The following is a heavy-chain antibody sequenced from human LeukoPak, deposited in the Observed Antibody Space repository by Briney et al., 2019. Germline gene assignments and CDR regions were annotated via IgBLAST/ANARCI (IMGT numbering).Heavy chain of an antibody. V-gene: IGHV3-15*01. Sequence: PGGSLRLSCAASGFTFSNAWMSWVRQAPGKGLEWVGRIKSKTDGGTTDYAAPVKGRFTISRDNSKNTLYLQMNSLRAEDTAVYYCAKDRGYCGGDCYSGDLQRGVDYWGQGTLVTVSS. CDR3: AKDRGYCGGDCYSGDLQRGVDY. J-gene: IGHJ4*02. CDR2: IKSKTDGGTT. D-gene: IGHD2-21*02. CDR1: GFTFSNAW.